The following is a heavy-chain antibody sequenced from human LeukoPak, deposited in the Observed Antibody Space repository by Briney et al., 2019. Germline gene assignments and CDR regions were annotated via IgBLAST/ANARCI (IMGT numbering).Heavy chain of an antibody. D-gene: IGHD5-24*01. CDR3: AREGSRGDGYNLGY. J-gene: IGHJ4*02. Sequence: SETLSLTCAVYGGSFSGYYWSWIRQPPGKGLEWIGEINHSGSTNYNPSLKSRVTISVDTSKNQFSLKLSSVTAADTAVYYCAREGSRGDGYNLGYWGQGTLVTVSS. CDR1: GGSFSGYY. CDR2: INHSGST. V-gene: IGHV4-34*01.